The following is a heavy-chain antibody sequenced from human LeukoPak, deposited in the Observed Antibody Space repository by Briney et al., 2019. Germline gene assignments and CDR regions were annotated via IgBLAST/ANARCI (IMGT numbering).Heavy chain of an antibody. V-gene: IGHV3-30*18. J-gene: IGHJ4*02. CDR2: ISYDGSNK. CDR3: AKGPDVGDDY. Sequence: PGGSLRLSCAASGFTFSSYGMHWVRQAPGKGLEWVAVISYDGSNKYYADSVKGRFTISRDNSKNTLYLQMNSLRAEDTAVYYCAKGPDVGDDYWGQGTLLSVSS. CDR1: GFTFSSYG. D-gene: IGHD3-16*01.